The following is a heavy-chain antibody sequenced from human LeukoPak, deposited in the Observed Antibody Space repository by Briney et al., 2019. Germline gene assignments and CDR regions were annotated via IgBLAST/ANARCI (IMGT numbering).Heavy chain of an antibody. CDR3: AKRGGGTMFAFDI. CDR2: ISDIGIGT. Sequence: SGGSLRLSCAASGFIFSNYVMGWVRQAPGKGLELVSSISDIGIGTYYADSVKGRFTIFRENSKNILYLQMNSLRAEDTAIYYCAKRGGGTMFAFDIWGQGTMVTVSS. J-gene: IGHJ3*02. CDR1: GFIFSNYV. D-gene: IGHD3-10*02. V-gene: IGHV3-23*01.